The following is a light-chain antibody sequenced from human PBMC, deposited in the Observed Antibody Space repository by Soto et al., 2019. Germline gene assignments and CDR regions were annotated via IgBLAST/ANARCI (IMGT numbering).Light chain of an antibody. Sequence: QSALTQPASVSGSPGQSITISCTGTSSDAGGYNYVSWYQQHPGKAPKLIIYEVSYRPSGISYRVSGSKSGNTASLTISGLRAEDEADYYCTSYTSSSTLLFGGGTKVTVL. V-gene: IGLV2-14*01. CDR1: SSDAGGYNY. CDR2: EVS. CDR3: TSYTSSSTLL. J-gene: IGLJ3*02.